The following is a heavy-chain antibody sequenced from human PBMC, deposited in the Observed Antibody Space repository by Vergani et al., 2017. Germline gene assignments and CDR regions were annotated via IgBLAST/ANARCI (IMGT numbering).Heavy chain of an antibody. CDR2: IYYSGST. CDR3: ARLFLVTARYYYDSSGYYVDY. Sequence: QLQLQESGPGLVKPSETLSLTCTVSGGSISSSSYYWGWIRQPPGKGLEWIGSIYYSGSTYYNPSLKSRVTISVDTSKNQFSLTLSSVTAADTAVYYCARLFLVTARYYYDSSGYYVDYWGQGTLVTVSS. V-gene: IGHV4-39*01. J-gene: IGHJ4*02. CDR1: GGSISSSSYY. D-gene: IGHD3-22*01.